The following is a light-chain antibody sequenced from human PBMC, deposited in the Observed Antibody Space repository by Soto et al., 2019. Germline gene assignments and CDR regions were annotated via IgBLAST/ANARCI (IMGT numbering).Light chain of an antibody. J-gene: IGKJ2*01. CDR1: QNVDNNF. Sequence: ENVLTQSPGTLSLSPGERATLSCRASQNVDNNFLAWYQHKPGQPPRLLIFGASIRAAGIPDRFSGSGSGTDFTLSISRLEPEDFVVYHCQQYGSLPYTFGQWTKLDI. CDR3: QQYGSLPYT. CDR2: GAS. V-gene: IGKV3-20*01.